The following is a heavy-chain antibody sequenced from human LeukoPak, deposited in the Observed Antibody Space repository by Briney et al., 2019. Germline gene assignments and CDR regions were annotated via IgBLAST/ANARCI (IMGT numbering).Heavy chain of an antibody. V-gene: IGHV4-34*01. Sequence: PSETLSLTCAVYGGSFSGYYWTWIRQPPGKGLEWIGEINHSGSTNYNPSLKSRVTISVDTSKNQFSLKLSSVTAADTAVYYCARGLTYYDFWSGPSGGYWGQGTLVTVSS. J-gene: IGHJ4*02. CDR2: INHSGST. D-gene: IGHD3-3*01. CDR3: ARGLTYYDFWSGPSGGY. CDR1: GGSFSGYY.